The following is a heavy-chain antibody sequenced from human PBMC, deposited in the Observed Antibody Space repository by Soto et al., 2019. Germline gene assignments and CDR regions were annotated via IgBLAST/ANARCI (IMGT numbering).Heavy chain of an antibody. Sequence: EVQLVESGGGLVQPGRSLRLSCAASGFTFDDYAMHWVRQAPGKGLEWVSGISWNSGSIGYADSVKGRFTISRDNAKNSLYLQMNSLRAEDTALYYCARVTGEGMVRAVMLLDVWGKGTTVTVSS. D-gene: IGHD3-10*01. V-gene: IGHV3-9*01. CDR2: ISWNSGSI. CDR3: ARVTGEGMVRAVMLLDV. J-gene: IGHJ6*04. CDR1: GFTFDDYA.